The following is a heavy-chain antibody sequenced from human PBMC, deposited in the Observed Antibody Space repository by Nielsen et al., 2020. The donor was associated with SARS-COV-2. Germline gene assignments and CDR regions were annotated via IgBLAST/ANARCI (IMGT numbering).Heavy chain of an antibody. CDR3: ARDPLGAFDI. CDR1: GYTFTTYN. CDR2: ISTYSGNT. Sequence: ASVKVSCKASGYTFTTYNIIWVRQAPGQGLEWMGWISTYSGNTNYAQKLQDRVTMTTDSSTRTAYMELRSLRSDDTAVYYCARDPLGAFDIWGQGTMVTVSS. V-gene: IGHV1-18*01. J-gene: IGHJ3*02.